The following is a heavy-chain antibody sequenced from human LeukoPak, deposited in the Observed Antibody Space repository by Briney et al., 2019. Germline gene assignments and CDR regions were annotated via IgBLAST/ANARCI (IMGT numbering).Heavy chain of an antibody. D-gene: IGHD1-7*01. Sequence: GGSLRLSCAASGFTFTNYWMSWVRQAPGKGLEWVANIKQDGSEKYYVDSVKGRFTISRDNAKNSLYLQMNSLRAEDTAVYYCARAHNWKYGSFDFWGQGTLVTVSS. V-gene: IGHV3-7*01. J-gene: IGHJ4*02. CDR2: IKQDGSEK. CDR3: ARAHNWKYGSFDF. CDR1: GFTFTNYW.